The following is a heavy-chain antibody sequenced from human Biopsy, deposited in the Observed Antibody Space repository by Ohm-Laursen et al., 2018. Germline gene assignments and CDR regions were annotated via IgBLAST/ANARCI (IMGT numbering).Heavy chain of an antibody. J-gene: IGHJ4*02. CDR1: GFTFSSYA. V-gene: IGHV3-23*01. CDR2: INSSGGST. D-gene: IGHD6-13*01. CDR3: AKTRGEARAAANF. Sequence: GSLRLSCAASGFTFSSYAMSWVRQAPGKGLEWVSTINSSGGSTYYADSVKGRFTISRDNSKNTLYLQMNSLRAEDTAVYYCAKTRGEARAAANFWGQGTLVTVSS.